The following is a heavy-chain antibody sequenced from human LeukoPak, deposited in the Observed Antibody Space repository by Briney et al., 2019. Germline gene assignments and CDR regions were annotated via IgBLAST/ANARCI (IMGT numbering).Heavy chain of an antibody. CDR2: IYYSGST. CDR3: ARDLPRGGYDSPDAFDI. J-gene: IGHJ3*02. V-gene: IGHV4-59*01. D-gene: IGHD5-12*01. CDR1: GGSISSYY. Sequence: SETLSLTCTVSGGSISSYYWSWIRQPPGKGLEWIGYIYYSGSTNYNPSLKSRVTISVDTSKNQFSLKLSSVTAADTAVYYCARDLPRGGYDSPDAFDIWGQGTMVTVSS.